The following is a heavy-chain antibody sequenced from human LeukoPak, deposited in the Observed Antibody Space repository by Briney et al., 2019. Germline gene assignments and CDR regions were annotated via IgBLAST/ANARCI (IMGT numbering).Heavy chain of an antibody. J-gene: IGHJ4*02. CDR2: IIPILGIA. V-gene: IGHV1-69*04. CDR3: ARDEGYGGNSDY. CDR1: GYTFTSYG. Sequence: SVKVSCKASGYTFTSYGISWVRQAPGQGLEWMGRIIPILGIANYAQKFQGRVTITADKSTSTAYMELSSLRSEDTAVYYCARDEGYGGNSDYWGQGTLVTVSS. D-gene: IGHD4-23*01.